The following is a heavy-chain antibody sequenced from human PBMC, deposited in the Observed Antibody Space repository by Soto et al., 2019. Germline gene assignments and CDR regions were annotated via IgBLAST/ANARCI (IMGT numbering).Heavy chain of an antibody. CDR3: ARDSSSWYGNYGMDV. D-gene: IGHD6-13*01. J-gene: IGHJ6*02. V-gene: IGHV3-33*01. CDR2: IWYDGSNK. CDR1: GFTFSSYG. Sequence: GSLRLSCAASGFTFSSYGMHWVRQAPGKGLEWVAVIWYDGSNKYYADSVKGRFTISRDNSKNTLYLQMNSLRAEDTAVYYCARDSSSWYGNYGMDVWGQGTTVTVSS.